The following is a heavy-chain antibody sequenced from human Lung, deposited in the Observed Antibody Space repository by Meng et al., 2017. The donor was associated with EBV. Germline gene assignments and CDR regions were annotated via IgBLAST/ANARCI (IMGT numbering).Heavy chain of an antibody. V-gene: IGHV3-74*01. CDR2: INEHGSIV. Sequence: EVQLVESGGVLVQPGGSLRLSCAASGFTFSRYWMHWVRQVPGEGLVWVSRINEHGSIVNYADSVKGRFTISRDNARNTLYLQMNSLRAADTGLYFCSRDLAGSDDSWGQGTLVTVAS. D-gene: IGHD1-14*01. CDR1: GFTFSRYW. CDR3: SRDLAGSDDS. J-gene: IGHJ5*01.